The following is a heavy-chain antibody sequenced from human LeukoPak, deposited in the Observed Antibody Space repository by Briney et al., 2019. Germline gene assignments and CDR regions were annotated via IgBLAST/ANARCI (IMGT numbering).Heavy chain of an antibody. V-gene: IGHV4-61*02. Sequence: SETLSLTCTVSGGSISSGSYYWSWIRQPAGKGLEWIGRIYTSGSTNYNPSLKSRVTISVDTSKNQFSLKLSSVTAADTAVYYCARGRWFGELLSDFDYWGQGTLVTVSS. J-gene: IGHJ4*02. CDR3: ARGRWFGELLSDFDY. CDR2: IYTSGST. D-gene: IGHD3-10*01. CDR1: GGSISSGSYY.